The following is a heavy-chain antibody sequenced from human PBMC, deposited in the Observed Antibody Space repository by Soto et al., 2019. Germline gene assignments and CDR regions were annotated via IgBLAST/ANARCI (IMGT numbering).Heavy chain of an antibody. D-gene: IGHD6-19*01. V-gene: IGHV1-18*01. J-gene: IGHJ4*02. Sequence: ASVKVSCKASGYTFTSYGISWVRQAPGQGLEWMGWISAYNGNTNYAQKLQGRVTMTTDTSTSTAYMELRSLRSDDTAVYYCARDLEDVAVAGTGFDYWGQGTLVTVSS. CDR1: GYTFTSYG. CDR3: ARDLEDVAVAGTGFDY. CDR2: ISAYNGNT.